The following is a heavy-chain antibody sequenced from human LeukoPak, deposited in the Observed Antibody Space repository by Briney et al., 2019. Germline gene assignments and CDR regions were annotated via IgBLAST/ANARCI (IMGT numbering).Heavy chain of an antibody. V-gene: IGHV3-48*01. Sequence: PGGSLRLSCAASEFTFSSYSMNWVRQAPGKGLEWVSYITNSGNSKSYADSVKGRFTISRDNTKNSLYLQVNSLRAEDTAVYFCAKYSGSYYYPPNWDSWGQGTLVTVSS. CDR2: ITNSGNSK. CDR3: AKYSGSYYYPPNWDS. D-gene: IGHD1-26*01. J-gene: IGHJ4*02. CDR1: EFTFSSYS.